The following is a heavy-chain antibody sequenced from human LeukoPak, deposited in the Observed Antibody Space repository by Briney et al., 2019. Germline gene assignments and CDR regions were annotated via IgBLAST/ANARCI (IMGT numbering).Heavy chain of an antibody. D-gene: IGHD3-9*01. CDR1: GFTFSRYG. CDR2: IRYEGSNK. J-gene: IGHJ4*02. CDR3: AKDRGYDILTGYYRLGDY. V-gene: IGHV3-30*02. Sequence: PGGSLRLSCAASGFTFSRYGMHWARQAPGKGLEWVAFIRYEGSNKYYADSVKGRFTISRDNSKNTLYLQMNSLRAEDTAVYYCAKDRGYDILTGYYRLGDYWGQGTLVTVSS.